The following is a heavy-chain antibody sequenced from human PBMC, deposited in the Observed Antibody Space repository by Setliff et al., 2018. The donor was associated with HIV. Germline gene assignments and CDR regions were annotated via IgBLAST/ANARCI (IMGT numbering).Heavy chain of an antibody. CDR1: GYTFTSYA. V-gene: IGHV1-3*01. CDR2: INGGNGDT. Sequence: ASVKVSCKASGYTFTSYAINWVRQAPGQSLEWMAWINGGNGDTKYSQKFQGRVTVTGDTSAITAYMELSDLRSEDTAAYYCARDSLPYYYGSGTDSFDIWGRGTMVTVSS. CDR3: ARDSLPYYYGSGTDSFDI. D-gene: IGHD3-10*01. J-gene: IGHJ3*02.